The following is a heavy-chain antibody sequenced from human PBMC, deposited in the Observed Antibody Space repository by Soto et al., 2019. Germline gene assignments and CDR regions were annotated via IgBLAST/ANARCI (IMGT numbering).Heavy chain of an antibody. CDR1: GYTFTSYG. Sequence: QVHLVQSGAEVKKPGASVKVSCKGSGYTFTSYGITWVRQAPGQGLEWMGWISAHNGNTNYAQKFQGRVTVTRDTSTTTAYMELRRLRSDDTAVYYCASGRYGDYWGQGALVTVSS. J-gene: IGHJ4*02. V-gene: IGHV1-18*01. CDR2: ISAHNGNT. CDR3: ASGRYGDY. D-gene: IGHD1-26*01.